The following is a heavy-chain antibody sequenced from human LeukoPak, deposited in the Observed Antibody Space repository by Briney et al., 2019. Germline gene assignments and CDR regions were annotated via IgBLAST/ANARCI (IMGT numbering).Heavy chain of an antibody. CDR2: ISYDGSNK. CDR1: GFTFSSYG. J-gene: IGHJ4*02. CDR3: AKARYSSSWYYFDY. Sequence: GRALRLSCAASGFTFSSYGMHWVRQAPGKGLERVAVISYDGSNKYYADSVKGRFTISRDNSKNTLYLQMNSLRAEDTAVYYCAKARYSSSWYYFDYWGQGTLVTVSS. D-gene: IGHD6-13*01. V-gene: IGHV3-30*18.